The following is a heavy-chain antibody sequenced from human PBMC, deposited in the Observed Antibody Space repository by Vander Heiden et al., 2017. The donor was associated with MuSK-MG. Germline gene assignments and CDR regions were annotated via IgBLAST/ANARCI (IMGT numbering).Heavy chain of an antibody. D-gene: IGHD3-22*01. CDR3: AVYDSSGYYYEVDWFDP. V-gene: IGHV4-39*01. J-gene: IGHJ5*02. Sequence: QLQLQESGPGLVKPSETRSLTCTVSGGSISSSSYYWGWIRHPPGKGLEWIGGMYYSGTTYYTPSLKSRFTISVDTSKNQFSLKLSSVTAADTAVYYCAVYDSSGYYYEVDWFDPWGQGTLVTVSS. CDR2: MYYSGTT. CDR1: GGSISSSSYY.